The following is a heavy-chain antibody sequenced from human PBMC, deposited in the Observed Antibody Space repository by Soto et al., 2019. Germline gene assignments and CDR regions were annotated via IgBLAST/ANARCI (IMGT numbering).Heavy chain of an antibody. D-gene: IGHD7-27*01. V-gene: IGHV1-18*04. CDR3: ARGLGTNGLDV. Sequence: QVQLLQSGAEVKKPGASVKVSCKASGYKFTTYGITWVRQAPGQGLEWLGGISTYNGNTDYAQNLQDRVTLTTETSTSTAYFEVRSLTSDDTAVYFCARGLGTNGLDVWGQGTTVTVSS. J-gene: IGHJ6*02. CDR2: ISTYNGNT. CDR1: GYKFTTYG.